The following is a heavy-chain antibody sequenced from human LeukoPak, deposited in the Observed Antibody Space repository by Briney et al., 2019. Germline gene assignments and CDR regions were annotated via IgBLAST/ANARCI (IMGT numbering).Heavy chain of an antibody. CDR2: INHSGST. Sequence: PSETLSLTCAVYGGSFSGYYWSWIRQPPGKGLEWIGEINHSGSTNYNPSLKSRVTISVDTSNNQFSLKLSSVTAADTAVYYCARGQDHYYYYMDVWGKGTTVTVSS. V-gene: IGHV4-34*01. CDR1: GGSFSGYY. CDR3: ARGQDHYYYYMDV. J-gene: IGHJ6*03.